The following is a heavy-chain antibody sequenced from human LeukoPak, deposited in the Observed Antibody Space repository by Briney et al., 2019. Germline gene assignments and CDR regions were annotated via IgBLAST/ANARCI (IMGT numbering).Heavy chain of an antibody. V-gene: IGHV3-13*01. CDR1: GFTFKSYD. CDR2: IGTAGDT. Sequence: QSGGSLRLSCAASGFTFKSYDMHWVRQVAGRGLEWVSGIGTAGDTYYQGSVKGRFTISRENAKNTLYLQMNNLRAGDTALYYCAGGGRGSSWYEKWGQGTLVAVSS. J-gene: IGHJ4*02. CDR3: AGGGRGSSWYEK. D-gene: IGHD6-13*01.